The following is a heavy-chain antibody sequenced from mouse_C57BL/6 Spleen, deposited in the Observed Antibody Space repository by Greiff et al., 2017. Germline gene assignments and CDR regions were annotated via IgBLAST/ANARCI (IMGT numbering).Heavy chain of an antibody. CDR1: GYTFTDYE. V-gene: IGHV1-15*01. CDR2: IDPETGGT. D-gene: IGHD2-4*01. J-gene: IGHJ3*01. CDR3: TRSYDSAWFAY. Sequence: QVQLQQSGAELVRPGASVTLSCKASGYTFTDYEMHWVKQTPVHGLEWIGAIDPETGGTAYNQKFKGKAILTADKSSSTAYMELRSLTSEDSAVYYCTRSYDSAWFAYWGQGTLVTVSA.